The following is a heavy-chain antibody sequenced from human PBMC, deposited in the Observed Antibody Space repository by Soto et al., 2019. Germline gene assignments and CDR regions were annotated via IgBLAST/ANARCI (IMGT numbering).Heavy chain of an antibody. CDR3: ARDYGSGGGWFDP. Sequence: SETLSLTCTVSGGSISSYYWSWIRQPPGKGLEWIGYIYYSGSTNYNPSLKSRVTISVDTSKNQFSLKLSSVTAADTAVYYCARDYGSGGGWFDPWGQGTLVTVSS. CDR2: IYYSGST. CDR1: GGSISSYY. J-gene: IGHJ5*02. V-gene: IGHV4-59*01. D-gene: IGHD3-10*01.